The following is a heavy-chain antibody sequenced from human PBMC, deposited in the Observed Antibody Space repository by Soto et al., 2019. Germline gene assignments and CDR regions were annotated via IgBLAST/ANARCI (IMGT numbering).Heavy chain of an antibody. V-gene: IGHV3-30*18. CDR3: AKDVGQQLVLNYGMDV. Sequence: QVQLVESGGGVIQPGTSLSLSCASSGFTFRSFGMYWVRQAPGKGLEWVAVVSYDGNHKYYADSVKGRFTVSRDNAKNMLYLQMNSLRGEVTAVYYCAKDVGQQLVLNYGMDVWGQGTTVTVSS. J-gene: IGHJ6*02. CDR2: VSYDGNHK. CDR1: GFTFRSFG. D-gene: IGHD6-13*01.